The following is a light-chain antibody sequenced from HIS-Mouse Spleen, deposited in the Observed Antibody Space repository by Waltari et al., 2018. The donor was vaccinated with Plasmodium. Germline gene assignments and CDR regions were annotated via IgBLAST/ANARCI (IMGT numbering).Light chain of an antibody. Sequence: QSALTQPASVSGSPGQSITISCTGTSSDVGSYNLVSWYQQHPGKAPKRMIYEGSKRSSGVSNRYSGYKSGNTASLTISGLQAEDEADYYCCSYAGSSTNWVLGGGTKLTVL. CDR2: EGS. CDR1: SSDVGSYNL. V-gene: IGLV2-23*01. CDR3: CSYAGSSTNWV. J-gene: IGLJ3*02.